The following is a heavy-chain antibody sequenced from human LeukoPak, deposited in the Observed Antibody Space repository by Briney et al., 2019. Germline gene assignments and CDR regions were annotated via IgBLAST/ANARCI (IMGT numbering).Heavy chain of an antibody. CDR3: ARALPEDGYCSSTSCQKYFDY. CDR2: IYYSGST. Sequence: SETLSLTCTVSGGSISSGDYYWSWIRQPPGKGLEWIGYIYYSGSTYYNPSLKSRVTISVDTSKNQFSLKLSSATAADTAVYYCARALPEDGYCSSTSCQKYFDYWGQGTLVTVSS. V-gene: IGHV4-30-4*01. J-gene: IGHJ4*02. D-gene: IGHD2-2*01. CDR1: GGSISSGDYY.